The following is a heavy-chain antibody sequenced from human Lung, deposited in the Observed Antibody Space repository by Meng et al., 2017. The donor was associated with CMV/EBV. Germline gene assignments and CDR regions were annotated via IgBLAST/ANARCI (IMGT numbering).Heavy chain of an antibody. CDR2: IYRSGTT. CDR1: IDSHRSDY. Sequence: SXTLSLXCTVSIDSHRSDYWSWVRLPPGKGLEWIAYIYRSGTTNYNPSLKSRVSISLDRSNNRLSLELESVTAADTAIYYCARATTLVRGYVVPYYYVMDAWXQGTXVTVSS. D-gene: IGHD3-10*01. CDR3: ARATTLVRGYVVPYYYVMDA. V-gene: IGHV4-59*01. J-gene: IGHJ6*02.